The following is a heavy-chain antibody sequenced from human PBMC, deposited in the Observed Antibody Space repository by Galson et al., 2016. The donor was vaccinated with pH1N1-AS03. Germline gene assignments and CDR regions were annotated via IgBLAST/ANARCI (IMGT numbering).Heavy chain of an antibody. CDR1: GFSLSTGGVH. J-gene: IGHJ4*02. CDR3: ARSTHVNQGLDF. D-gene: IGHD3-10*02. CDR2: IFWDGET. V-gene: IGHV2-5*02. Sequence: PALVKPTQPLTLTCTFSGFSLSTGGVHVAWIRQPPGKALEWLALIFWDGETRYRPSLRSRLTITQDTSKNQVFLTMTNMDPVDTATYYCARSTHVNQGLDFWGQGTLVTVSS.